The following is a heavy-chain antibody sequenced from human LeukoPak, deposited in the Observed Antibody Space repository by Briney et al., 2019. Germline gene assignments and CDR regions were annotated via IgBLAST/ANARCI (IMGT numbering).Heavy chain of an antibody. CDR3: ARDVRWTTRSYFYYYMDV. D-gene: IGHD3-10*02. CDR2: IYYSGST. V-gene: IGHV4-59*12. CDR1: GGSISSYY. Sequence: SETLSLTCTVSGGSISSYYWSWIRQPPGKGLEWIGYIYYSGSTYYNPSLKSRVTISVDTSKNQFSLKLSSVTAADTAVYYCARDVRWTTRSYFYYYMDVWGKGTTVTVSS. J-gene: IGHJ6*03.